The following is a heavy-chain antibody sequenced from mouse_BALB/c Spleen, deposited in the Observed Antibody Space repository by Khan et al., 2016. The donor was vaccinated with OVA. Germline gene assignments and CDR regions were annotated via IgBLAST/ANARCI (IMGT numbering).Heavy chain of an antibody. Sequence: QVRLQQSGAELAKPGASVQMSCKASGYTFTTYWMHWVKQRPGQGLEWIGYINPTSGYTDYSENFKDKATLSADKSSSTAYMQLSRLTSADSAVYSCTRDRIDYWGQGTTLTVSS. CDR1: GYTFTTYW. V-gene: IGHV1-7*01. J-gene: IGHJ2*01. CDR3: TRDRIDY. CDR2: INPTSGYT.